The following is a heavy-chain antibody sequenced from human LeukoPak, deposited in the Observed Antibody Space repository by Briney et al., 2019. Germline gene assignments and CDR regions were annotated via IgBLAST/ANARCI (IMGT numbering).Heavy chain of an antibody. CDR2: ISSSSSYT. J-gene: IGHJ3*02. D-gene: IGHD1-26*01. Sequence: GGSLRLTCAASGFTFSDYYMSWIRQAPGKGLEWVSYISSSSSYTNYADSVKGRFTISRDNAKNSLYLQMNSLRAEDTAVYYCACPGGYSGYDRAYSGSYDQAFDIWGQGTMVTVSS. CDR1: GFTFSDYY. CDR3: ACPGGYSGYDRAYSGSYDQAFDI. V-gene: IGHV3-11*03.